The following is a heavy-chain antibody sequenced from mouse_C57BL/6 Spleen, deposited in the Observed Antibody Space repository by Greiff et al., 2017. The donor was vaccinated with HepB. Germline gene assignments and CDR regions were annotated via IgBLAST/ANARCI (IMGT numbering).Heavy chain of an antibody. J-gene: IGHJ2*01. CDR3: ARGDYDDYFDY. CDR1: GYTFTDYY. V-gene: IGHV1-26*01. D-gene: IGHD2-4*01. Sequence: VQLQQSGPELVKPGASVKISCKASGYTFTDYYMNWVKQSHGKSLEWIGDINPNNGGTSYNQKFKGKATLTVDKSSSTAYMELRSLTSEDSAVYYCARGDYDDYFDYWGQGTTLTVSS. CDR2: INPNNGGT.